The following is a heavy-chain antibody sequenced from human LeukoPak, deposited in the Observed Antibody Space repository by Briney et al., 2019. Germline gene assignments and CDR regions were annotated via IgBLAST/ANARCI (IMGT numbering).Heavy chain of an antibody. V-gene: IGHV4-4*07. Sequence: SETLSLTCTVSGGSISSYYWSWIRQPAGKGLEWIGRIYTSGSTNYNPSLKSRVTMSVDTSKSQFSLKLSSVTAADTAVYYCARDFKWFGESYHYYYMDVWGKGTTVTVSS. D-gene: IGHD3-10*01. CDR3: ARDFKWFGESYHYYYMDV. CDR1: GGSISSYY. J-gene: IGHJ6*03. CDR2: IYTSGST.